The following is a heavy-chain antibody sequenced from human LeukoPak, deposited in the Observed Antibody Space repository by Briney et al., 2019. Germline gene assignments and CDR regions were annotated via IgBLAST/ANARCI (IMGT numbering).Heavy chain of an antibody. CDR3: ARVGWTHALDY. CDR2: IYYGGST. J-gene: IGHJ4*02. CDR1: GGSISSYY. D-gene: IGHD2-15*01. Sequence: KPSETLSLTCTVSGGSISSYYWSWIRQPPGKGLEWIGYIYYGGSTNYNPSLKGRVTISVDTSKNQFSLKLSSVTAADTAVYYCARVGWTHALDYWGQGTLVTVSS. V-gene: IGHV4-59*01.